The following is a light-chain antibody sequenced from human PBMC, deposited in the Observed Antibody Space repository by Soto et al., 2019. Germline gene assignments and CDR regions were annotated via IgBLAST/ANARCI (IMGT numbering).Light chain of an antibody. CDR1: QSMSNRY. Sequence: DIVLTQSPGTLSLSPGERATLSCRASQSMSNRYLAWYHQKPGQAPRLLIYGTSNRATSIPDRFSGSGSGTDFALTISRLEPEDFALYYCQQYTSSPPMSTFGQGTRLEI. CDR3: QQYTSSPPMST. J-gene: IGKJ2*01. V-gene: IGKV3-20*01. CDR2: GTS.